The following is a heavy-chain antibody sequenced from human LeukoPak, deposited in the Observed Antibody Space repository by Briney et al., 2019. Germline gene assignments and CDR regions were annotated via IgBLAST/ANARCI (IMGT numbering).Heavy chain of an antibody. CDR2: ISSSSNYI. J-gene: IGHJ5*01. V-gene: IGHV3-21*01. CDR3: ARDQYEGICRDS. Sequence: PGGSLRLSCAASGFPLSSYSMNWVRQAPGKGLEWVSFISSSSNYIYYADSVKGRFTISRDNAKNSLYLQMNSLRAEDTALYYCARDQYEGICRDSWGQGTLVTVSS. CDR1: GFPLSSYS. D-gene: IGHD2/OR15-2a*01.